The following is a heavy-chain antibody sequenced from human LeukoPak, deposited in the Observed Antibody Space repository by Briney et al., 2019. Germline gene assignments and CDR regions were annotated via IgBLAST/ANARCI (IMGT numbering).Heavy chain of an antibody. D-gene: IGHD3-3*01. V-gene: IGHV4-61*01. J-gene: IGHJ4*02. CDR3: AREQVRRSGRLFDY. CDR2: VYYSGST. Sequence: PSETLSLTCTVSGGSISSSSYYWGWIRQPPGKGLEWIGYVYYSGSTNYNSSLKSRVTISLDTSKNQSSLKLSSVTAADTAVYYCAREQVRRSGRLFDYWGQGTLVTVSS. CDR1: GGSISSSSYY.